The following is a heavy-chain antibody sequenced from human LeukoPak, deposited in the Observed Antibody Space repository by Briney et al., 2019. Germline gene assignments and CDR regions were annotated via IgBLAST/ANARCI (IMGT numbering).Heavy chain of an antibody. J-gene: IGHJ6*03. D-gene: IGHD6-13*01. V-gene: IGHV4-59*08. Sequence: SETLSLTCTASGGSITSYYWSWIRQPPGKGLEWIGYIYYSGSTNYNPSLKSRVTISVDTSKNQFSLKLSSVTAADTAVYYCARQDVYSSSWTDYYYYMDVWGKGTTVTVSS. CDR1: GGSITSYY. CDR3: ARQDVYSSSWTDYYYYMDV. CDR2: IYYSGST.